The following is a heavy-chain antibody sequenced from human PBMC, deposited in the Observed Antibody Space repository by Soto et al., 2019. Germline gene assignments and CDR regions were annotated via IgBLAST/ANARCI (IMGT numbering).Heavy chain of an antibody. D-gene: IGHD5-12*01. Sequence: PSETLSLTCTVSGGSISSGDYYWSWIRQLPGKGLERIGYIYYTGSTYYNPSLKSRVTISVDTSKTQFSLKLSSVTAADTAVYYCARLRGYRCYELLYYFYYWGQGTLVTVSS. J-gene: IGHJ4*02. CDR3: ARLRGYRCYELLYYFYY. CDR1: GGSISSGDYY. CDR2: IYYTGST. V-gene: IGHV4-31*03.